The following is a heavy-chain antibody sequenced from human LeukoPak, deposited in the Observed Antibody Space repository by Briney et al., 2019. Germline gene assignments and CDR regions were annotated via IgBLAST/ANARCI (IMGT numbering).Heavy chain of an antibody. CDR3: ARAPELEQDY. J-gene: IGHJ4*02. CDR2: IDSGGST. D-gene: IGHD1/OR15-1a*01. Sequence: PGESLRLSCVPSGFTLSTNYMSWVRQAPGKGLEWVSVIDSGGSTYYAGSVKGRFTISRENSKNTLYLQMNSLRAEDTAVYYCARAPELEQDYWGQGTLVTVSS. V-gene: IGHV3-53*01. CDR1: GFTLSTNY.